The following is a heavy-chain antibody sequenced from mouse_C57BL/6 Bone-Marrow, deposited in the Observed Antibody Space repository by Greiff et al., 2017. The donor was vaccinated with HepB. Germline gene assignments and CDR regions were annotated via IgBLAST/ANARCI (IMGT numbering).Heavy chain of an antibody. Sequence: EVKLVESGGGLVKPGGSLKLSCAASGFTFSDYGMHWVRQAPEKGLEWVAYISSGSSTIYYAETVKGRFTISRDNSKNTLFLQMTSLRSEDTAMYYCASIYYGSSYYYAMDYWGQGTSVTVSS. D-gene: IGHD1-1*01. CDR3: ASIYYGSSYYYAMDY. V-gene: IGHV5-17*01. CDR1: GFTFSDYG. CDR2: ISSGSSTI. J-gene: IGHJ4*01.